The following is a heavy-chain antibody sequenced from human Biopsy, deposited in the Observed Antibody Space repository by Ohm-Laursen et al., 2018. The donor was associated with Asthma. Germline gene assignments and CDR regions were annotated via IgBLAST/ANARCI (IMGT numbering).Heavy chain of an antibody. J-gene: IGHJ3*02. CDR3: ARAYGGSFFSGSFDI. D-gene: IGHD4-23*01. CDR1: GFTVSTSG. Sequence: GSLRLSCTASGFTVSTSGMSWVRQPPGKGLEWVSVIYSGGGTYYADSVQGRATISRDNSKNTLSLQMNSLRAEDTAVYYCARAYGGSFFSGSFDIWGQGTMVTVSS. V-gene: IGHV3-53*01. CDR2: IYSGGGT.